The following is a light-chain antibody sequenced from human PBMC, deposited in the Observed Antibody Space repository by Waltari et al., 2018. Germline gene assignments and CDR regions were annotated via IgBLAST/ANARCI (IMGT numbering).Light chain of an antibody. V-gene: IGLV2-23*01. CDR1: SGDIGPYNL. J-gene: IGLJ3*02. CDR2: DAT. CDR3: GSYAGGTSWV. Sequence: QSALTPPPSVSGSPGQSITLSCTGSSGDIGPYNLSPCYQQHPGNAPRLLLHDATKRPSGISSRFSGSKSGNTASLTISGLQAEDEADYFCGSYAGGTSWVFGGGTQVTVL.